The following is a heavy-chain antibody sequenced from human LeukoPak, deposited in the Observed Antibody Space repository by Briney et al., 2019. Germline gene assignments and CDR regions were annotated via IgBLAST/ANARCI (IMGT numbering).Heavy chain of an antibody. V-gene: IGHV3-21*01. D-gene: IGHD6-13*01. CDR3: ARVAAGRRGCDY. Sequence: GGSLRLSCAASGFTFSSYSMNWVRQAPGKGLEWVSSISSSSSFIYYADSVKGRFTISRDNAKNSLYLQMNSPRAEDTAVYYCARVAAGRRGCDYWGQGTLVTVSS. J-gene: IGHJ4*02. CDR1: GFTFSSYS. CDR2: ISSSSSFI.